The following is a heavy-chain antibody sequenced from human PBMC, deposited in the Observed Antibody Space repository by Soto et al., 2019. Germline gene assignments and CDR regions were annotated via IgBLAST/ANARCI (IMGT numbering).Heavy chain of an antibody. J-gene: IGHJ5*02. D-gene: IGHD2-2*01. CDR1: GYTFTSYS. Sequence: ASVKVSCKAFGYTFTSYSMHWVRQAPGQSLEWMGWINTDNGQTRDSQKFRDRVTLTRDTSANTAYMEMSSLTSEDTAVYYCARAGNCTSTTCYPGWLDPCGQGTLVTVSS. CDR2: INTDNGQT. CDR3: ARAGNCTSTTCYPGWLDP. V-gene: IGHV1-3*04.